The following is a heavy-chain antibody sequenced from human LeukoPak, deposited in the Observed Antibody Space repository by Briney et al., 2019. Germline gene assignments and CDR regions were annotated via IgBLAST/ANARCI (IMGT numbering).Heavy chain of an antibody. CDR1: GFTFSSYA. CDR2: ISGSGGST. V-gene: IGHV3-23*01. Sequence: AGGSLRLSCAASGFTFSSYAMSWVRQAPGKGLEWVSAISGSGGSTYYADSVKGRFTISRDNSKNTLYLQMNSLRAEDTAVYYRAKDQAYGGNSPYFDYWGQGTLVTVSS. D-gene: IGHD4-17*01. J-gene: IGHJ4*02. CDR3: AKDQAYGGNSPYFDY.